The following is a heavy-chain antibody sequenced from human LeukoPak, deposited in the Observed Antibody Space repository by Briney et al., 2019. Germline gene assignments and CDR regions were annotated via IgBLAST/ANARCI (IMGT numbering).Heavy chain of an antibody. CDR2: INHSGRT. J-gene: IGHJ4*02. Sequence: PSETLSLTCAVSGGSLSGSYCTWVRRSPGEGLEWIGEINHSGRTNYNPSLQSRVTISLDTTRSQFSLILRSVTAADTAVYYCARDPCSSINCPLRFWGQGTLVTVSS. D-gene: IGHD2-2*01. CDR1: GGSLSGSY. CDR3: ARDPCSSINCPLRF. V-gene: IGHV4-34*01.